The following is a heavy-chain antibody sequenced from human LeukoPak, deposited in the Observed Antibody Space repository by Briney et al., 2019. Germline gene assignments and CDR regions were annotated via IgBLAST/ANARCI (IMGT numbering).Heavy chain of an antibody. V-gene: IGHV3-30*04. CDR2: ISYDGSNK. CDR1: GFTFSSYA. D-gene: IGHD3-10*01. Sequence: GGSLRLSCAASGFTFSSYAMHWVRQAPGKGLEWVAVISYDGSNKYYADSVKGRFTISRDNSKNTLYLQMNSLRAEDTAVYYCARGYYASGSYYMGYWGQGTLVTVSS. J-gene: IGHJ4*02. CDR3: ARGYYASGSYYMGY.